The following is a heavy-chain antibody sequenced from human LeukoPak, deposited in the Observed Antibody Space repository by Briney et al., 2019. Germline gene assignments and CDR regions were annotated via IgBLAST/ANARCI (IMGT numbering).Heavy chain of an antibody. CDR2: INHSGST. D-gene: IGHD1-26*01. CDR3: ARVWERGIDY. J-gene: IGHJ4*02. Sequence: SETLSLTCAVYGGSFSGYYWSWIRQPPGKGLEWIGEINHSGSTNYNPSLKSRVTISVDTSKNQFSLKLGSVTAADTAVYYCARVWERGIDYWGQGTLVTVSS. V-gene: IGHV4-34*01. CDR1: GGSFSGYY.